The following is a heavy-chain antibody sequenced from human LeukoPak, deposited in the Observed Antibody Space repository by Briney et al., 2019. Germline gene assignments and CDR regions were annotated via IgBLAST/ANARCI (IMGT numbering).Heavy chain of an antibody. D-gene: IGHD1-26*01. Sequence: GGSLRLSCAASGFTFSSYAMHWVRQAPGKGLEWVAVISYDGSNKYYADSVKGRFTISRDNSKNTLYLQMNSLRAEDTAVYYCARDFSGSYRNWGQGTLVTVSS. V-gene: IGHV3-30*04. CDR1: GFTFSSYA. CDR2: ISYDGSNK. CDR3: ARDFSGSYRN. J-gene: IGHJ4*02.